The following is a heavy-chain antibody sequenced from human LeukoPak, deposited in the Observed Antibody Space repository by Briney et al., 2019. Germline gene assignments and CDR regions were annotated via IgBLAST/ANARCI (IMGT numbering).Heavy chain of an antibody. D-gene: IGHD2-2*01. V-gene: IGHV4-34*01. CDR3: ARDVAVVPAAIHYGMDV. J-gene: IGHJ6*02. CDR1: GGSFSNYF. Sequence: PSETLCLSCAVYGGSFSNYFWGWVRQPPGKGLEWISEINHSGRTYYNPSLKSRVTISVETTKNQFSLNLSSVTAADTAVYYCARDVAVVPAAIHYGMDVWGQGTTVTVSS. CDR2: INHSGRT.